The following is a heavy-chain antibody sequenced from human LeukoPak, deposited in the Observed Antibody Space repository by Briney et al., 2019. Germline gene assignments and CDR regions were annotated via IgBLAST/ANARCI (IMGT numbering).Heavy chain of an antibody. CDR3: ESPTADYPFLYYFDS. CDR1: GFTFSSYG. J-gene: IGHJ4*02. V-gene: IGHV3-30*02. Sequence: PGGSLRLSCAASGFTFSSYGMHWVRQAPGKGLEWVAFIHYDGSNKYYADSVKGRFTISRDNSKNTVYLQMNNLRSEDTALYYCESPTADYPFLYYFDSWGQGTLVTVSS. CDR2: IHYDGSNK. D-gene: IGHD5-12*01.